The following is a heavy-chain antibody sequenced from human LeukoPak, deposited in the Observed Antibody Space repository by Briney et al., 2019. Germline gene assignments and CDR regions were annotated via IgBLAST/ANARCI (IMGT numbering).Heavy chain of an antibody. Sequence: GGSLRLSCAASGFTFSSYSMNWVRQAPGKGLEWVSYISSRSSTIYYADSVKGRFTISRDNAKNSLYLQMNSLRAEDTAVYYCARDGYYYGSGSYYKVDFDYWGQGTLVTVSS. CDR1: GFTFSSYS. D-gene: IGHD3-10*01. CDR3: ARDGYYYGSGSYYKVDFDY. J-gene: IGHJ4*02. CDR2: ISSRSSTI. V-gene: IGHV3-48*01.